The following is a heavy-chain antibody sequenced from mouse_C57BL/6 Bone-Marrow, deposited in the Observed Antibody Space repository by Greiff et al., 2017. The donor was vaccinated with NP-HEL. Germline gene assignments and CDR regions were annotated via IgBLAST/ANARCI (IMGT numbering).Heavy chain of an antibody. Sequence: VKLMESGPGLVQPSQSLSITCTVSGFSLTSYGVHWVRQSPGKGLEWLGVIWRGGSTDYNAAFMSRLSITKDNSKSQVFFKMNSLQADDTAIYYCAKNEDYGNFTWFAYWGQGTLVTVSA. D-gene: IGHD2-1*01. J-gene: IGHJ3*01. CDR2: IWRGGST. V-gene: IGHV2-5*01. CDR1: GFSLTSYG. CDR3: AKNEDYGNFTWFAY.